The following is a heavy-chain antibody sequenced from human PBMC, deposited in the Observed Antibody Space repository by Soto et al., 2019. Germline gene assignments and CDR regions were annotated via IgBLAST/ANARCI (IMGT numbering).Heavy chain of an antibody. CDR1: GFTFSSYA. J-gene: IGHJ1*01. Sequence: GGSLRLSCAASGFTFSSYAMSWVRQAPGKGLEWVSAISDSGGSTYYADSVKGRFTISRDNSKNTLYLQMNSLRAEDTAVYYCAKHLYYYDTHFQHWGQGTLVTVSS. D-gene: IGHD3-22*01. CDR3: AKHLYYYDTHFQH. V-gene: IGHV3-23*01. CDR2: ISDSGGST.